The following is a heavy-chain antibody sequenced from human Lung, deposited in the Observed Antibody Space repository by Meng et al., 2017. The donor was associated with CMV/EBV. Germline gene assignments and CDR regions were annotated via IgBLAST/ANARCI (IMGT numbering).Heavy chain of an antibody. CDR3: ARVVTALWGYYFDY. D-gene: IGHD2-21*02. CDR1: GGSISSSNW. Sequence: QGTLQESCPGLVKPSGTLSLACAVSGGSISSSNWWSWVRQPPGKGLEWIGEIYHSGSTNYNPSLKSRVTISVDKSKNQFSLKLSSVTAADTAVYYCARVVTALWGYYFDYWGQGTLVTVSS. CDR2: IYHSGST. J-gene: IGHJ4*02. V-gene: IGHV4-4*02.